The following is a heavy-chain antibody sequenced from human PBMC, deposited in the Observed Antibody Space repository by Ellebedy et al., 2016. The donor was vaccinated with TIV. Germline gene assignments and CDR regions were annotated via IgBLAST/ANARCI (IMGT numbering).Heavy chain of an antibody. CDR3: ASDPWGVGPAFDI. CDR2: IGGDGRT. D-gene: IGHD1-26*01. J-gene: IGHJ3*02. V-gene: IGHV3-23*01. Sequence: GESLKISCAASGLTLGNNAMSWVRQTPGKGLEWVSGIGGDGRTHYADSVKGRFTISRDNSQNTLYMQVDSLRAEDTAIYYCASDPWGVGPAFDIWGQGTVVTVSS. CDR1: GLTLGNNA.